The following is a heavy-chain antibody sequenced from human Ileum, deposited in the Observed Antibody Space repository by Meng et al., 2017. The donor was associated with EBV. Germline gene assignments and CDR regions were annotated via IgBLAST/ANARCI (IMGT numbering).Heavy chain of an antibody. Sequence: VQLRGSGPGLLYPSGTLSLTSAVSAGSISVINWWSWFRQSPEKGLEWIGEMSDSGITHYNPSLKSRVTISADKSNNQFSLKLTSVTSADTAVYFCAKNGEKYFEYWGQGTLVTVSS. CDR2: MSDSGIT. V-gene: IGHV4-4*02. CDR3: AKNGEKYFEY. CDR1: AGSISVINW. J-gene: IGHJ4*02.